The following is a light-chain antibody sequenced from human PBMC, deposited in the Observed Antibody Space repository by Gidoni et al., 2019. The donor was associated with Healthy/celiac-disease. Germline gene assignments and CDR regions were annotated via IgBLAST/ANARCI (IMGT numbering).Light chain of an antibody. J-gene: IGKJ4*01. CDR1: QSISSY. Sequence: DIQGSKSPPSLAASVGEGVTITCRASQSISSYLNWYQQKPGKAPKLLIYAASSLQSGVPSRFSGSGSGTDFTLTISRLQPEDFATYYCQQSYSTPPTFGGGTKVEIK. V-gene: IGKV1-39*01. CDR2: AAS. CDR3: QQSYSTPPT.